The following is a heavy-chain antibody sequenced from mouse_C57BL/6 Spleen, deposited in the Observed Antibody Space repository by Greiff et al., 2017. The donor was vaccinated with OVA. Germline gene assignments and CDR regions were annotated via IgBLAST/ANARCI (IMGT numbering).Heavy chain of an antibody. CDR2: IDPSDSYT. Sequence: QVHVKQPGAELVMPGASVKLSCKASGYTFTSYWMHWVKQRPGQGLEWIGEIDPSDSYTNYNQKFKGKSTLTVDKSSSTAYMQLSSLTSEDSAVYYCARRGSNYLYYFDYWGQGTTLTVSS. V-gene: IGHV1-69*01. J-gene: IGHJ2*01. D-gene: IGHD2-5*01. CDR3: ARRGSNYLYYFDY. CDR1: GYTFTSYW.